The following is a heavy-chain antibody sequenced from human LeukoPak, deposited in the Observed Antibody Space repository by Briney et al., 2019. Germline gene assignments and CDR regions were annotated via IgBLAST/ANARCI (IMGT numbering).Heavy chain of an antibody. D-gene: IGHD6-19*01. CDR2: INTDNGNT. CDR3: ARGQLYFDY. Sequence: ASVKVSCKASGYTFSNFHINWVRQAPGQGLEWMAWINTDNGNTNYAQKLQGRVTMTTDTSRSTAYMELRGLRSDDTAVYYCARGQLYFDYWGQGTLVTVSS. J-gene: IGHJ4*02. CDR1: GYTFSNFH. V-gene: IGHV1-18*01.